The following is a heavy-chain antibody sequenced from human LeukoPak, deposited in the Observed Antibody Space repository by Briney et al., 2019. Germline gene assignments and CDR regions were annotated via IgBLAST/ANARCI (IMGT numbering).Heavy chain of an antibody. V-gene: IGHV3-30*02. D-gene: IGHD1-1*01. J-gene: IGHJ4*02. Sequence: GGSLRLSCAASGFTFSSYGMHWVRQAPGKGLEWVAFIRYDGSNKYYADSVKGRFTISRDNAKNSLYLQMNSLRAEDTAVYYCARDTTGALGEFDYWGQGTLVTVSS. CDR2: IRYDGSNK. CDR1: GFTFSSYG. CDR3: ARDTTGALGEFDY.